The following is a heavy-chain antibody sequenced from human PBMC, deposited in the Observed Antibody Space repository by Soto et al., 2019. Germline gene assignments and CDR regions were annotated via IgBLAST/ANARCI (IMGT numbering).Heavy chain of an antibody. Sequence: SETLSLTCAVSGGSIIIYDWSWIRQPPGKGLEWIGYFYYSGSTNYNPSLKSRVTISVDTSKNQFSLKLSSVTAADTAVYYCARGGRITIFGVVMEFDYWGHGTLVTVSS. J-gene: IGHJ4*01. CDR2: FYYSGST. CDR3: ARGGRITIFGVVMEFDY. CDR1: GGSIIIYD. V-gene: IGHV4-59*01. D-gene: IGHD3-3*01.